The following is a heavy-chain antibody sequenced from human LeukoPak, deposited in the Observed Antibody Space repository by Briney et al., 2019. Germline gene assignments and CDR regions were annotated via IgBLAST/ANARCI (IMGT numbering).Heavy chain of an antibody. J-gene: IGHJ6*02. V-gene: IGHV3-23*01. Sequence: QSGGSLRLSCAASGFTFSSYAMSWVRQAPGKGLEWVSAISGSGGSTYYADSVKGRFTISRDNSKNTLYLQMNSLRAEDTAVYYCAKALRYHDGSGFYPYYYGMDVWGQGTTVTVSS. CDR2: ISGSGGST. D-gene: IGHD3-22*01. CDR3: AKALRYHDGSGFYPYYYGMDV. CDR1: GFTFSSYA.